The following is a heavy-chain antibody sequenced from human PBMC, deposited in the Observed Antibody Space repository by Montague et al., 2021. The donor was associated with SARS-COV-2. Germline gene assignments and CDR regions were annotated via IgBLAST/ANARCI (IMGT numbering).Heavy chain of an antibody. CDR2: IYFNGHS. V-gene: IGHV4-39*01. D-gene: IGHD2-2*01. CDR3: ARQPPYQTGALDI. J-gene: IGHJ3*02. CDR1: GGSISNSHYY. Sequence: SETLSLTCTVSGGSISNSHYYCAWIRQPSGKGLEWIGNIYFNGHSYYNPSLKNRASISLDTSKNQYYLKLNSVAAADTAVYYCARQPPYQTGALDIWGQGTMVTVSS.